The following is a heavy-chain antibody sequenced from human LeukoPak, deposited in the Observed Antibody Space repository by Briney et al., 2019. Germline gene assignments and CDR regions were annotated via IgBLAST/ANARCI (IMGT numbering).Heavy chain of an antibody. CDR1: GFPFSEYA. J-gene: IGHJ1*01. CDR3: ARALEKVLLQY. D-gene: IGHD2-15*01. V-gene: IGHV3-23*01. Sequence: GSLRLSCAASGFPFSEYAMSWVRQAPGKGLEWVSVISGTDTDTFYADSVKGRFTISRDNSKNTLYLQMNSLRVEDTAVYYCARALEKVLLQYWGQGTQVTVSS. CDR2: ISGTDTDT.